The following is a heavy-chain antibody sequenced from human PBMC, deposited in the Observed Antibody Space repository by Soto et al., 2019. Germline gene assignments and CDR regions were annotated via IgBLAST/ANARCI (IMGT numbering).Heavy chain of an antibody. CDR2: INPNSGGT. D-gene: IGHD2-2*01. CDR1: GSTFTGYY. CDR3: ARGIVVPAAMALYYYYGMDV. J-gene: IGHJ6*02. Sequence: ASVKVSCTASGSTFTGYYMHWVRQAPGQGLEWMGWINPNSGGTNYAQKFQGRVTMTRDTSISTAYMELSRLRSDDTAVYYCARGIVVPAAMALYYYYGMDVWGQGTTVTVSS. V-gene: IGHV1-2*02.